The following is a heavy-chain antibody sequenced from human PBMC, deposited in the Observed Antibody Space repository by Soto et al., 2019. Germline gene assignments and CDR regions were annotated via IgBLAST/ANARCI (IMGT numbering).Heavy chain of an antibody. J-gene: IGHJ4*02. V-gene: IGHV3-23*01. Sequence: GGSLRLSCAASGFTFSRYAMSWVRQGSGKGMEWVSAISGTGDSTYYADSVKGRFTISRDNSKNTLYLQINSLRAEDTSVYYCAKDRDSSGYYYRNYWGQGTLVTVSS. CDR2: ISGTGDST. CDR3: AKDRDSSGYYYRNY. CDR1: GFTFSRYA. D-gene: IGHD3-22*01.